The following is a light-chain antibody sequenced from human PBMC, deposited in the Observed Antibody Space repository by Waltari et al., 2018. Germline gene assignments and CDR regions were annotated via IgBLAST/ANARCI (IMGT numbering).Light chain of an antibody. J-gene: IGKJ1*01. Sequence: IVLTQSPGTLSLSPGEGATLSCRASQSISTNFLAWYQQRRGQAPRLLIYGASSRATGIPDRFSGSGSATDFTLTINRLEPEDFAVYYCQHYGGSPWTFGQGTTVEIK. V-gene: IGKV3-20*01. CDR2: GAS. CDR1: QSISTNF. CDR3: QHYGGSPWT.